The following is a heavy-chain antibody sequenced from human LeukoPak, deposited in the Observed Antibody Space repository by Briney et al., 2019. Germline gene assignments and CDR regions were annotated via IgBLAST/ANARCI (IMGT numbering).Heavy chain of an antibody. CDR2: SSSSGTT. CDR3: AGAGSSVNWFFY. D-gene: IGHD1-1*01. CDR1: GGSISSSRSY. Sequence: SETLSLTCTVSGGSISSSRSYWGWLRQSPGTGLEWVGSSSSSGTTYYNPSLKNRVTLSLDTTHNQFSPRLTSLTAAGTAVYYWAGAGSSVNWFFYWVQGTLVTVSS. J-gene: IGHJ4*02. V-gene: IGHV4-39*07.